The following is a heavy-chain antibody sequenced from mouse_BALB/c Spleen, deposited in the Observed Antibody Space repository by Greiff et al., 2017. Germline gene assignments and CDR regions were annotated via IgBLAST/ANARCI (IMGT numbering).Heavy chain of an antibody. CDR1: GFNIKDTY. Sequence: DVHLVESGAELVKPGASVKLSCTASGFNIKDTYMHWVKQRPEQGLEWIGRIDPANGNTKYDPKFQGKATITADTSSNTAYLQLSSLTSEDTAVYYCARRAPYAMDYWGQGTSVTVSS. V-gene: IGHV14-3*02. CDR2: IDPANGNT. CDR3: ARRAPYAMDY. J-gene: IGHJ4*01. D-gene: IGHD1-3*01.